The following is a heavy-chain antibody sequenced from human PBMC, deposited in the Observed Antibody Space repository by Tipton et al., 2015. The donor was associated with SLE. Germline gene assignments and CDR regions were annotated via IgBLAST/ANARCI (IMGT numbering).Heavy chain of an antibody. D-gene: IGHD5-12*01. CDR1: GYSVSSGSYY. Sequence: GLVKPSETLSLICTVSGYSVSSGSYYWSWIRQPPGKGLEWIGYIYYSGSTNYNPSLKSRVTISVDTSKNQFSLKLSSVTAADTAVYYCAREDVSEGATNYFDYWGQGTLVTVSS. J-gene: IGHJ4*02. CDR3: AREDVSEGATNYFDY. V-gene: IGHV4-61*01. CDR2: IYYSGST.